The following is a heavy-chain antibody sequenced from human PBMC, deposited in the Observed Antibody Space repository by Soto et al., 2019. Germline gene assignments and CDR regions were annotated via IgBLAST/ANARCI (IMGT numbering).Heavy chain of an antibody. V-gene: IGHV4-39*01. CDR1: GGSISSSSYY. J-gene: IGHJ3*02. Sequence: SETLCLTCTVSGGSISSSSYYWGWIRQPPGKGLEWIGTIYYSGSTYYNPSLKSRVTISVDTSKNQFSLKLSSVTAADTAVYYCARQGSGSYNAFDIWGQGTVVTVSS. CDR3: ARQGSGSYNAFDI. D-gene: IGHD1-26*01. CDR2: IYYSGST.